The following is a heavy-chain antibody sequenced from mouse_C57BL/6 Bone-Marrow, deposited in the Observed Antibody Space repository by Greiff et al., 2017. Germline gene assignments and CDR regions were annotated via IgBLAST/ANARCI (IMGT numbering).Heavy chain of an antibody. CDR3: ASPEGD. Sequence: VQVVEPGAELVKPGASVKLSCTASGYTFTSYWMPWVKQSPGHSLEWIGMIPPNSGSTNYHENFNSTATLTVYNSSSPSYMQLSSLTSEDSAVYYCASPEGDWGQGTTLTVSS. CDR1: GYTFTSYW. V-gene: IGHV1-64*01. CDR2: IPPNSGST. J-gene: IGHJ2*01.